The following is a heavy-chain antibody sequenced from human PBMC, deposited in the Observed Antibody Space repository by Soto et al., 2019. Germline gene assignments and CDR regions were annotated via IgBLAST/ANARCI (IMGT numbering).Heavy chain of an antibody. D-gene: IGHD3-22*01. CDR1: GFTFSSYS. CDR3: ASGRDEEAAYYYDSSGYPIYFDY. J-gene: IGHJ4*02. CDR2: ISSSSSYI. Sequence: PGGSLRLSCAASGFTFSSYSMNWVRQAPGKGLEWVSSISSSSSYIYYADSVKGRFTISRDNAKNSLYLQMNSLRAEDTAVYYCASGRDEEAAYYYDSSGYPIYFDYWGQGTLVTVSS. V-gene: IGHV3-21*01.